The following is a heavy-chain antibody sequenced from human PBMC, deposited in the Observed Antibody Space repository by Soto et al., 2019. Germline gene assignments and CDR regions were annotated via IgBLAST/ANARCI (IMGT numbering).Heavy chain of an antibody. J-gene: IGHJ4*02. Sequence: QVQLVQSGAEVKKPGASVKVSCKASGYTFTGYYMHWVRQAPGQGLEWMGWINPNSGGTNYAQKFQGWVTMTRDTAIRQAYKELSRPRSDDTAVYYCARDSANSGSWPRASLANWGQGTLVTVSS. CDR2: INPNSGGT. D-gene: IGHD1-26*01. CDR3: ARDSANSGSWPRASLAN. V-gene: IGHV1-2*04. CDR1: GYTFTGYY.